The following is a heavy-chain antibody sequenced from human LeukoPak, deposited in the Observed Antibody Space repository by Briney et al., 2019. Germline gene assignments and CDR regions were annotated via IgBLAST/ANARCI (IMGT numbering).Heavy chain of an antibody. CDR2: INWNGGST. CDR1: GFTFDDYA. J-gene: IGHJ5*01. D-gene: IGHD5-18*01. CDR3: VRQWIQLWSNCFDS. V-gene: IGHV3-20*04. Sequence: GGSLRLSCAASGFTFDDYAMNWVRHVPGKGRVWVSGINWNGGSTGYADSVKGRFTISRDNAKNSLYLQMNSLRAEDTALYYCVRQWIQLWSNCFDSWGQGTLVTVSS.